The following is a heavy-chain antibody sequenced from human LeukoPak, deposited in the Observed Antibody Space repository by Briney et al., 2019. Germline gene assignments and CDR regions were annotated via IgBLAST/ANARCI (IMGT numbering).Heavy chain of an antibody. J-gene: IGHJ6*04. D-gene: IGHD3-16*01. V-gene: IGHV3-74*01. Sequence: SGGSLRLSCAASGFTFSSSWMHWVRQAPGKGLVWVSRITRDGSSTTYADSVKGRFTTSRDNAKNTLYLQMDSLRDDDTAVYYCDRDPGYESWSPFWGGMDVWGNGTTVIVSS. CDR1: GFTFSSSW. CDR2: ITRDGSST. CDR3: DRDPGYESWSPFWGGMDV.